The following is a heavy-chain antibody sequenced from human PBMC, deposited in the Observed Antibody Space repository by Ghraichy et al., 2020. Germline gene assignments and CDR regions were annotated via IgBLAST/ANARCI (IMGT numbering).Heavy chain of an antibody. Sequence: GGSLRLSCAVSEFTFDGYPMTWVRQAPGKGLEWVSYISSTSSTIYFADSVKGRFTISRDNAKNSLYLQMNSLRAEDTAVYYCARDARIHVPAGRGFYYLMDVWGPGTTVTVSS. CDR3: ARDARIHVPAGRGFYYLMDV. J-gene: IGHJ6*02. D-gene: IGHD2-2*01. CDR1: EFTFDGYP. V-gene: IGHV3-48*04. CDR2: ISSTSSTI.